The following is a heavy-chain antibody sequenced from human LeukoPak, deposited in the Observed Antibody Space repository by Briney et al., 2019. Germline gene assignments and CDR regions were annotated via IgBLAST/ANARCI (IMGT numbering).Heavy chain of an antibody. J-gene: IGHJ2*01. CDR3: ARGPHCSSTSCYAKNWYFDL. V-gene: IGHV4-34*01. CDR2: INHSGST. Sequence: SETLPLTCAVYGGSFSGYYWSWIRQPPGKGLEWIGEINHSGSTNYNPSLKSRVTISVDTSKNQFSLKLSSVTAADTAVYYCARGPHCSSTSCYAKNWYFDLWGRGTLVTVSS. CDR1: GGSFSGYY. D-gene: IGHD2-2*01.